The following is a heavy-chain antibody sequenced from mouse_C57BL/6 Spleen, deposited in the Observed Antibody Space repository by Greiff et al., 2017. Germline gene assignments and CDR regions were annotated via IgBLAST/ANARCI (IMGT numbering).Heavy chain of an antibody. CDR1: GYSITSGYY. V-gene: IGHV3-6*01. CDR3: ASRVMDYDGFAY. Sequence: EVKLVQSGPGLVKPSPSLSLSCSVTGYSITSGYYWNWIRQLPGNKLEWMGFIPYDGSNNYNPSLKNRISITRDTSENPLFRKLNSVNTEDKATDYCASRVMDYDGFAYWGQGTLVTVSA. J-gene: IGHJ3*01. CDR2: IPYDGSN. D-gene: IGHD2-4*01.